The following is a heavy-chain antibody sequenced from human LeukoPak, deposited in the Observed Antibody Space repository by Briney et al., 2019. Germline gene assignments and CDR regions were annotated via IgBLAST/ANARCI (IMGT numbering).Heavy chain of an antibody. J-gene: IGHJ6*02. CDR2: IYYSGST. Sequence: SETLSLTCTVSGGSIRSYYWSWIRQPPGKGLEWIGYIYYSGSTNYNPSLKSRVTILVDTSRNQFSLKLSSVTAADTAVYYCARPGPGEYSSSFYYYGMDVWGQGTTVTVSS. V-gene: IGHV4-59*08. CDR1: GGSIRSYY. D-gene: IGHD6-6*01. CDR3: ARPGPGEYSSSFYYYGMDV.